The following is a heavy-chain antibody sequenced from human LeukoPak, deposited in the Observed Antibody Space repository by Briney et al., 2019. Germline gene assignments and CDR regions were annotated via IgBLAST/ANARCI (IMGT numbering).Heavy chain of an antibody. V-gene: IGHV3-23*01. CDR2: ISGSGDST. Sequence: GGSLRLSCAASGFTFSSYAMSRVRQAPGKGLEWVSVISGSGDSTYYADSVKGRFTISGDNSKNTLYLQMNSLRAEDTAVYYCAKDLMAARHLDYWGQGTLVTVSS. J-gene: IGHJ4*02. CDR3: AKDLMAARHLDY. D-gene: IGHD6-6*01. CDR1: GFTFSSYA.